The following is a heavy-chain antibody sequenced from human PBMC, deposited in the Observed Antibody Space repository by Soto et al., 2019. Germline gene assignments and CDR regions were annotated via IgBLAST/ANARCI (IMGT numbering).Heavy chain of an antibody. J-gene: IGHJ6*02. CDR3: ARDSPYCSSTSCYYGMDV. CDR1: GFTFSSYG. D-gene: IGHD2-2*01. V-gene: IGHV3-33*01. CDR2: IWYDGSNK. Sequence: QVQLVESGGGVVQPGRSLRLSCAASGFTFSSYGMHWVRQAPGKGLEWVAVIWYDGSNKYYADSVKGRFTISRDNSKNTLYLQMNSLRAEDTAVYYCARDSPYCSSTSCYYGMDVWGQGTTVNVSS.